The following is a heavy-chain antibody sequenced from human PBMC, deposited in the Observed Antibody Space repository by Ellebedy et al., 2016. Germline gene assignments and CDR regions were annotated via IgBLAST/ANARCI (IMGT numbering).Heavy chain of an antibody. CDR2: MHYSGSS. D-gene: IGHD3/OR15-3a*01. Sequence: SETLSLTXAVSGGSISSGGYSWSWIRQPPGKGLEWIGYMHYSGSSEGNLSLKSRVTISLDTSKNQISLQLSSVTAADTAVYYCTRESYTSGTGYSLDYWGQGTLVTVSS. J-gene: IGHJ4*02. CDR1: GGSISSGGYS. V-gene: IGHV4-61*08. CDR3: TRESYTSGTGYSLDY.